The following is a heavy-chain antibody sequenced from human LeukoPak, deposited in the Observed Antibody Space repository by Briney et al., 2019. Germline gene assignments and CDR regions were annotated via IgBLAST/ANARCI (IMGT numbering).Heavy chain of an antibody. CDR3: ARERYDDYFDY. Sequence: GGSLRLSCAASGFTVSNSYINWVRQAPGKGLEWISVTYSGGTTYYSESVKDRFVVSRDNSKNTLYLQMSSLTGEDTAIYFCARERYDDYFDYWGQGTLVTVSS. CDR1: GFTVSNSY. V-gene: IGHV3-66*01. D-gene: IGHD3-3*01. J-gene: IGHJ4*02. CDR2: TYSGGTT.